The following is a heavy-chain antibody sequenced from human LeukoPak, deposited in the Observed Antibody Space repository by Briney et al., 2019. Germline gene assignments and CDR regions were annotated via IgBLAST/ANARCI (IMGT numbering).Heavy chain of an antibody. Sequence: PGASLRLSCAASGFTLRSYGMNWVRQAPGKGLEWVSYISTSSYYIYYADPVKGRFTISRDDAKNSLYLQMDSLRAEDTAIYYCARDASGSSTGLLDSWGQGTLVTVSS. D-gene: IGHD1-26*01. V-gene: IGHV3-21*01. CDR2: ISTSSYYI. J-gene: IGHJ4*02. CDR3: ARDASGSSTGLLDS. CDR1: GFTLRSYG.